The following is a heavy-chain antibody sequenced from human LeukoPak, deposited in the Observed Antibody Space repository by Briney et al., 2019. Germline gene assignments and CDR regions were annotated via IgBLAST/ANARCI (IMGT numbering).Heavy chain of an antibody. CDR3: AQQSLRSPDY. CDR1: YY. V-gene: IGHV4-38-2*01. J-gene: IGHJ4*02. D-gene: IGHD3-16*01. Sequence: YYXGWSRQPPGKGRGCIGNIYHSASTYYHPSLNSRVTISVDTSKNQFSLKLSSVTAADTAVYYCAQQSLRSPDYWGQGTLVTVSS. CDR2: IYHSAST.